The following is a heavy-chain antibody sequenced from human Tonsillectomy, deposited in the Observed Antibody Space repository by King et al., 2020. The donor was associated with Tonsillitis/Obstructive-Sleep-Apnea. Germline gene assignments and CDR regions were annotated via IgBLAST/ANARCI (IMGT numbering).Heavy chain of an antibody. CDR3: ARDQALGYCSSTSCSQIDY. CDR1: GFTFSDYS. V-gene: IGHV3-33*01. CDR2: IWYDGSNK. Sequence: VQLVESGGGVVQPGRSLRLSCAASGFTFSDYSMYWVRQAPGKGLEWVAVIWYDGSNKYSADSVKGRFTISRDNSNNTLYLQMNNLRADDTAVYYCARDQALGYCSSTSCSQIDYWGQGTLVTVSS. J-gene: IGHJ4*02. D-gene: IGHD2-2*01.